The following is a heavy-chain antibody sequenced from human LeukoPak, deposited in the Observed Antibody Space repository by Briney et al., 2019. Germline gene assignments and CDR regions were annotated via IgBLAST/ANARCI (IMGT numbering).Heavy chain of an antibody. CDR1: GFTFSGYG. Sequence: PGRSLRLSCAASGFTFSGYGMNWVRQAPGKGLEWVAVISDDGSDKYYGDSVQGRFTISRDDSENTLLLEMKSLRAEDTAVYYCVPSFSGSFVWGQGTPVTVSS. CDR3: VPSFSGSFV. V-gene: IGHV3-30*03. J-gene: IGHJ4*02. D-gene: IGHD3-10*01. CDR2: ISDDGSDK.